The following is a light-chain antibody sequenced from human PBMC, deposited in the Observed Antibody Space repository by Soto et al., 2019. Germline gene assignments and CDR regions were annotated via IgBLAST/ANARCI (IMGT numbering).Light chain of an antibody. CDR1: QGITNY. V-gene: IGKV1-27*01. CDR2: AAS. CDR3: QQYNSAPQT. J-gene: IGKJ5*01. Sequence: DIEVTQSPSALAPSLVHIVTVTCGASQGITNYLAWYQQKPGKVPRLMIYAASTLQSGVPSRFSGSGSGTDFTLTISSLQPEDVATYYCQQYNSAPQTFGQGTRLEIK.